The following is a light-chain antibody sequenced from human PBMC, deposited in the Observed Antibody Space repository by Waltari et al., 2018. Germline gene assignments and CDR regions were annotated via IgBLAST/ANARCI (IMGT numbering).Light chain of an antibody. CDR1: ALSTKY. J-gene: IGLJ2*01. CDR3: LSRDSSGTYVV. CDR2: EDS. Sequence: SYELTQPPAVSVSPGQTASITCSGHALSTKYAFWYHQKSGQAPVLVIFEDSKRPSGITERISGSSSGTIATLTLSGAQLEDEGDYYCLSRDSSGTYVVFGGGTKLTVL. V-gene: IGLV3-10*01.